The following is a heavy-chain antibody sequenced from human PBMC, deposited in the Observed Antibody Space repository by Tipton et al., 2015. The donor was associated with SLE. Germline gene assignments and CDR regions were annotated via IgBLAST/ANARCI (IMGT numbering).Heavy chain of an antibody. J-gene: IGHJ3*02. V-gene: IGHV3-73*01. CDR1: GFTFSGSA. CDR2: IRSKANNYAT. Sequence: SLRLSCAASGFTFSGSAMHWVRQASGKGVAWVGHIRSKANNYATGYAASVKGRFTISRDDSENTAFLQMNSLKTEDTAVYYCATTVTTTASYGAFDIWGQGTSVTVSS. D-gene: IGHD4-17*01. CDR3: ATTVTTTASYGAFDI.